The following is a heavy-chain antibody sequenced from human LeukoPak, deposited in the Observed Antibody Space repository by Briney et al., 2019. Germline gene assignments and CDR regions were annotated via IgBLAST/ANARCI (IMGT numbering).Heavy chain of an antibody. Sequence: GGSLRLSCAAFGFTFSSYWMSWVRQAPGKGLEWVANIKQDGSEKYYVDSVKGRFTISRDNAKNSLYLQMNSLRAEDTAVYYCARDYSDYVWGSYRFDYWGQGTLVTVSS. CDR1: GFTFSSYW. CDR2: IKQDGSEK. J-gene: IGHJ4*02. D-gene: IGHD3-16*02. V-gene: IGHV3-7*01. CDR3: ARDYSDYVWGSYRFDY.